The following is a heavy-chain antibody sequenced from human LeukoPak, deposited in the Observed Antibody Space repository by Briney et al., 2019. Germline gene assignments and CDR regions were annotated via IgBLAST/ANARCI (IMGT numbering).Heavy chain of an antibody. Sequence: GGSLRLSCAASGFTFSSYRMNWVRQAPGKGPEWVSYIDSRGTIYYADFVKGRFTISRDNAKSSLYLEMTSLRVADTAVYYCARQGVTYDDWGQGTLVTVSS. CDR3: ARQGVTYDD. J-gene: IGHJ4*02. CDR2: IDSRGTI. CDR1: GFTFSSYR. D-gene: IGHD4-23*01. V-gene: IGHV3-48*01.